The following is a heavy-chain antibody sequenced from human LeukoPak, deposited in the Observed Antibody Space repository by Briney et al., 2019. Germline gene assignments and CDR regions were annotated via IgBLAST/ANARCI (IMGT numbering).Heavy chain of an antibody. CDR1: GGTFSSYA. V-gene: IGHV1-69*01. Sequence: GSSVKVSCKASGGTFSSYAISWVRQAPGQGLEWMGGIIPIFGTANYAQKFQGRVTITADESTSTAYMELSSLRSEDTAVYYCASGPPMTGYYLYWYFDLWGRGTLVTVSS. J-gene: IGHJ2*01. CDR2: IIPIFGTA. CDR3: ASGPPMTGYYLYWYFDL. D-gene: IGHD3-9*01.